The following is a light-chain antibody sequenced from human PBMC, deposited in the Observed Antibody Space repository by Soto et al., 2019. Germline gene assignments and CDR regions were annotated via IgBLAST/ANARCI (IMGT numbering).Light chain of an antibody. CDR1: SSDVGGYNY. CDR3: SSYTSSRTRV. Sequence: QSVLNQPASVSGSPGQSITLSCPGTSSDVGGYNYVSWYQQHPGKAPKLMIYDVSNRPSGVSNRFSGSKSGNTASLTISGLQTEDEADYYCSSYTSSRTRVFGTGTKVTVL. J-gene: IGLJ1*01. V-gene: IGLV2-14*03. CDR2: DVS.